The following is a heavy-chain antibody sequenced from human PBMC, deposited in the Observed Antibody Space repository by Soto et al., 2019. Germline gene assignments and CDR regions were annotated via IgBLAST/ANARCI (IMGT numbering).Heavy chain of an antibody. D-gene: IGHD5-18*01. J-gene: IGHJ6*01. Sequence: QITLKESGPTLVEPTQTLTLTCTFSGISLSTGGVGVGWVRQPPGKALEWLALIYWNDDKRYSPSLKSRLTLTKDTSKNQVVLRVSNMDPADTATYYCAHTTTTWIQPWNAFHYCMGVWGQGTTVTVSS. CDR1: GISLSTGGVG. V-gene: IGHV2-5*01. CDR3: AHTTTTWIQPWNAFHYCMGV. CDR2: IYWNDDK.